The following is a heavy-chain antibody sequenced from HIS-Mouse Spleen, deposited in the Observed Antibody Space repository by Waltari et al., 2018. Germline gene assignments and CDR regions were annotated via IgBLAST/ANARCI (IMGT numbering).Heavy chain of an antibody. J-gene: IGHJ4*02. V-gene: IGHV3-30*18. CDR2: ISYDGSNK. CDR1: GFTFSSYG. Sequence: QVQLVESGGGVVQPGRSLRLSCAASGFTFSSYGLHWVRQAPGKGLEGVAVISYDGSNKYYADSVKGRVTISRDNSKNTLYLQMNSLRAEDTAVYYCAKASSGWLDYWGQGTLVTVSS. D-gene: IGHD6-19*01. CDR3: AKASSGWLDY.